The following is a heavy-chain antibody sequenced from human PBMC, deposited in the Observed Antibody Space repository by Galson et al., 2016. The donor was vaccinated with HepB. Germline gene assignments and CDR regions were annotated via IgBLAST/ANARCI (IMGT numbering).Heavy chain of an antibody. Sequence: SLRLSCAASGFLVSSSFMSWVRQTPGPGLEWVTVMYPRGDTPYSDSKRGRFTITRDKSRNSMSLQMTNLRVGDTAVYFCARWTAYCPRPGCPRDHDYFDPWGQGVLFTVSS. CDR2: MYPRGDT. D-gene: IGHD4-11*01. J-gene: IGHJ5*02. V-gene: IGHV3-53*01. CDR3: ARWTAYCPRPGCPRDHDYFDP. CDR1: GFLVSSSF.